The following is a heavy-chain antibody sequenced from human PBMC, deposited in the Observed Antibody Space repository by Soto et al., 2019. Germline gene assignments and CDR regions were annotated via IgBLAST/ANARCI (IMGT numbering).Heavy chain of an antibody. D-gene: IGHD3-3*01. Sequence: LSCAASGFTFSSYAMSWVRQAPGKGLEWIGYIYYSGSTNYNPSLKSRVTISVDTSKNQFSLKLSSVTAADTAVYYCARGGKGYDFWTAPYDAFDIWGQGTMVTVSS. CDR1: GFTFSSYA. CDR3: ARGGKGYDFWTAPYDAFDI. V-gene: IGHV4-59*01. J-gene: IGHJ3*02. CDR2: IYYSGST.